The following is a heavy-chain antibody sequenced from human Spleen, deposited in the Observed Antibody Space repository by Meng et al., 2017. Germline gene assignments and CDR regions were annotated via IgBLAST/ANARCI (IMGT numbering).Heavy chain of an antibody. CDR3: AKSDCGGDCSLSFDY. CDR2: IYPGDSDS. V-gene: IGHV5-51*01. Sequence: GESLKISCKGSGYRFSTYWIGWVRQMPGKGLEWMGIIYPGDSDSRYSPSFQGQVTFSADKSFSTAYLQWSSLKASDTAMYYCAKSDCGGDCSLSFDYWGQGTLVTVSS. D-gene: IGHD2-21*02. CDR1: GYRFSTYW. J-gene: IGHJ4*02.